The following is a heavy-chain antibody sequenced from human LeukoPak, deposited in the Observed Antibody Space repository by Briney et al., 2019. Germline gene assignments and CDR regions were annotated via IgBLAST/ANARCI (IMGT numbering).Heavy chain of an antibody. V-gene: IGHV3-7*01. D-gene: IGHD2-21*01. Sequence: GGSLRLSCAASGFTLNYYWMSWVRQAPGKGLEWVVNINQDGSEKYFVDSVKGRFTISRDNAQNSVFLQMDSLRVDDTAVYYCARWVSQYYFDYWGQGTMVTVSS. CDR1: GFTLNYYW. J-gene: IGHJ4*03. CDR2: INQDGSEK. CDR3: ARWVSQYYFDY.